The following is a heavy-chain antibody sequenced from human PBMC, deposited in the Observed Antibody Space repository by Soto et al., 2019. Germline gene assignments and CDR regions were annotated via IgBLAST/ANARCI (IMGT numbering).Heavy chain of an antibody. V-gene: IGHV4-59*08. Sequence: SETLSLTCTVSGGSISSYYWSWIRQPPGKGLEWIGYIYYSGSTNYNPSLKSRVTISVDTSKNQFSLKLSSVTAADTAVYYCASFGGDTDYDILTGYYRSFDAFDIWGQGTMVTVSS. CDR2: IYYSGST. CDR1: GGSISSYY. J-gene: IGHJ3*02. D-gene: IGHD3-9*01. CDR3: ASFGGDTDYDILTGYYRSFDAFDI.